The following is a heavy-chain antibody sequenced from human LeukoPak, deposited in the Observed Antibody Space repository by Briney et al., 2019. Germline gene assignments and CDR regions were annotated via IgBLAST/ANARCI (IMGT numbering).Heavy chain of an antibody. D-gene: IGHD2-15*01. CDR2: IYYSGST. Sequence: SETLSLTCTVSGGSISSYYWSWIRQPPGKGLEWIGYIYYSGSTNYNPPLKSRVTISVDTSKNQFSLKLSSVTAADTAVYYCARVLDGGNCYPPYCYYYMDVWGKGTTVTVSS. V-gene: IGHV4-59*01. CDR3: ARVLDGGNCYPPYCYYYMDV. J-gene: IGHJ6*03. CDR1: GGSISSYY.